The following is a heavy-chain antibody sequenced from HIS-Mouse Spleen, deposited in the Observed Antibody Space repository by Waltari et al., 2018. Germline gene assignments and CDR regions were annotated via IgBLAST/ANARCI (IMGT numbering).Heavy chain of an antibody. CDR2: IYYSGST. J-gene: IGHJ5*02. CDR1: GGSISSSSYY. Sequence: QLQLQESGPGLVKPSETLSLTCTVSGGSISSSSYYWGWSRQPPGNGLEWIGSIYYSGSTYYNPSLKSRVTISVDTSKNQFSLKLSSVTAADTAVYYCARKRTASGWFDPWGQGTLVTVSS. V-gene: IGHV4-39*01. D-gene: IGHD2-21*02. CDR3: ARKRTASGWFDP.